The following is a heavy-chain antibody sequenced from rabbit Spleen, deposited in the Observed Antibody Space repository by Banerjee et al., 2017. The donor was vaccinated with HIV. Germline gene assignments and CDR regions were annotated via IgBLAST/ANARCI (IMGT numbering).Heavy chain of an antibody. CDR3: ARDGTGGSYFAL. Sequence: QLKESGGGLVQPGGSLKLSCKASGFTLSSYYMNWVRQAPGKGLEWIGYIDPLFGITYYANWVNGRFSISRENAQSTVFLQMTSLTAADTATYFCARDGTGGSYFALGGQGTLVTVS. CDR2: IDPLFGIT. V-gene: IGHV1S7*01. J-gene: IGHJ4*01. D-gene: IGHD8-1*01. CDR1: GFTLSSYY.